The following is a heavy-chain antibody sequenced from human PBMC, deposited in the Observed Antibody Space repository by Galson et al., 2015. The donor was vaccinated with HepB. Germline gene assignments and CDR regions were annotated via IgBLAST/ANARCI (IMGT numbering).Heavy chain of an antibody. Sequence: SLRLSCAASGFIFSNYGIHWVRQAPGKGLEWVAFIRYDGSKRYYGDSVAGRFTLSRDDSKTTLSLQMNNLRPEDTAIYFCARGLVVVETTTRYNFYAMDVWGQGTTVTVSS. D-gene: IGHD2-15*01. V-gene: IGHV3-30*02. CDR2: IRYDGSKR. CDR3: ARGLVVVETTTRYNFYAMDV. J-gene: IGHJ6*02. CDR1: GFIFSNYG.